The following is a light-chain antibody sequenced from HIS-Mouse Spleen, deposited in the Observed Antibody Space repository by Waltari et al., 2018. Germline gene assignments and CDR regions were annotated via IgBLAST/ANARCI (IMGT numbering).Light chain of an antibody. V-gene: IGKV3-11*01. J-gene: IGKJ4*01. CDR2: DAS. CDR3: QQRSNWPT. CDR1: QSVSSY. Sequence: EIVLTQSPATLSLSPGERATLSCRASQSVSSYLAWYQQKPGQAPRLLIYDASNRFSGSGSGTDFTLTISSLEPEDFAVYYCQQRSNWPTFGGGTKVEIK.